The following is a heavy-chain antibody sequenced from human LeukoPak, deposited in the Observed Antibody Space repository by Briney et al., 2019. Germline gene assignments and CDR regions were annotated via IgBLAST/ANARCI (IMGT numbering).Heavy chain of an antibody. CDR2: ISGSGGST. J-gene: IGHJ6*02. V-gene: IGHV3-23*01. CDR1: GFTFSSYA. D-gene: IGHD5-12*01. CDR3: AKIIVGSGYPYYGMDV. Sequence: GGSLRLSCAASGFTFSSYAMSWVRQAPGKGLEGVSAISGSGGSTYYADSVKGRFTISRDNSKNTLYLQMNSLRAEDTAVYYCAKIIVGSGYPYYGMDVWGQGTTVTVSS.